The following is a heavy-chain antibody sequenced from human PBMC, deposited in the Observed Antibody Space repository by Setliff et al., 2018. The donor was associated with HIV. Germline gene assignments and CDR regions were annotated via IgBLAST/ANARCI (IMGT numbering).Heavy chain of an antibody. D-gene: IGHD3-3*01. CDR3: VRGVQSPPHYSYYYMDV. CDR2: IIPILGVA. J-gene: IGHJ6*03. Sequence: SVKVSCKASRSTFNSHTINWVRQAPGQGIDWMGRIIPILGVANYAQRFQGKVTITADKSTSTAYMELTRLRVDDTAMYYCVRGVQSPPHYSYYYMDVGGEGTMFTVSS. CDR1: RSTFNSHT. V-gene: IGHV1-69*02.